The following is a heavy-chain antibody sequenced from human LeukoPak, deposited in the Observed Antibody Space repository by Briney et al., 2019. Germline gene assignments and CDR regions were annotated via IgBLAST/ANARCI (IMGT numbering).Heavy chain of an antibody. Sequence: GGSLRLSCEASGFTFRNYEMSWVRQAPGKGLEWVSGIHGYSGETSYAQSVKGRFTISRDNSKNTLYLQMNSLRAEDTALYYCARRLTSLGPTNDYWGQGTRVTVSS. CDR1: GFTFRNYE. V-gene: IGHV3-23*01. D-gene: IGHD1-26*01. CDR2: IHGYSGET. CDR3: ARRLTSLGPTNDY. J-gene: IGHJ4*02.